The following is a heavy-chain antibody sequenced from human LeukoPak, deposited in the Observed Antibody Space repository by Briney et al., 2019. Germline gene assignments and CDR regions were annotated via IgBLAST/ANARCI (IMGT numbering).Heavy chain of an antibody. D-gene: IGHD3-10*01. CDR1: GFTFSGYI. V-gene: IGHV3-21*01. J-gene: IGHJ4*02. Sequence: GGSLRLSGAASGFTFSGYIMHWVRQAPGTGLEWVSSISASGSNINYADSVKGRFTISRDNAKTSLYLQMNSLRAEDTALFYCARSPPGGSYYDYWGQGTLVTVSS. CDR3: ARSPPGGSYYDY. CDR2: ISASGSNI.